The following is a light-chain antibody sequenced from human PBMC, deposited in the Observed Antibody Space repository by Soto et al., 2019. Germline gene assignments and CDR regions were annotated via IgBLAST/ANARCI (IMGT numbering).Light chain of an antibody. CDR1: QSVSSSY. CDR2: GAS. CDR3: QQYGSSPRT. Sequence: EIVLTQSPGTLSLSPGERATLSCRARQSVSSSYLVWYQQKPGQAPRLLIYGASSRATGIPDRFSGSGSGTGFTLTISRLEPEGFAVYYCQQYGSSPRTFGQGTQVEIQ. J-gene: IGKJ1*01. V-gene: IGKV3-20*01.